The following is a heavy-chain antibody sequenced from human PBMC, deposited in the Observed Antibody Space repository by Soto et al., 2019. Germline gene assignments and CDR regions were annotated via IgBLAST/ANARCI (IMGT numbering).Heavy chain of an antibody. CDR1: GFTFSSYG. J-gene: IGHJ6*02. Sequence: GGSLRLSCAASGFTFSSYGMHWVRQAPGKGLEWVAVISSDGTSRFYADSVKGRFTISRDNSKNTLYLQMNSLRAEDTAMYYCAKVRVKDYYYYAMDVWGQGTTVTVSS. V-gene: IGHV3-30*18. CDR3: AKVRVKDYYYYAMDV. D-gene: IGHD4-4*01. CDR2: ISSDGTSR.